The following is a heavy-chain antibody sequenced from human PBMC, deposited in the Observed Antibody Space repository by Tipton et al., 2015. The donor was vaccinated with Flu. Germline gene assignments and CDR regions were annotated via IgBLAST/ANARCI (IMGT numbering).Heavy chain of an antibody. Sequence: TLSLTCTVSGGSISSYYWSWIRQPPGKGLEWIGYIYYSGSTNYNPSLKSRVTISVDTSKNQFSLKLSSVTAADTAVYYCARARGQGGAGTSFYYFDYWGQGTLVTVSS. CDR1: GGSISSYY. J-gene: IGHJ4*02. V-gene: IGHV4-59*01. CDR2: IYYSGST. D-gene: IGHD6-19*01. CDR3: ARARGQGGAGTSFYYFDY.